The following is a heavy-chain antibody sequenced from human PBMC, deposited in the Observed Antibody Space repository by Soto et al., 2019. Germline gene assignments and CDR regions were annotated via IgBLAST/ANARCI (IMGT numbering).Heavy chain of an antibody. CDR2: ISYDGSNK. CDR1: GFTFSSYG. CDR3: AKDSSYCSSTSCYTDYYYYGMDV. V-gene: IGHV3-30*18. Sequence: QVQLVESGGGVVQPGRSLRLSCAASGFTFSSYGMHWVRQAPGKGLAWVAVISYDGSNKYYADSVKGRFTISRDNSKNTLYLQMNSLRAEDTAVYYCAKDSSYCSSTSCYTDYYYYGMDVWGQGTTVTVSS. D-gene: IGHD2-2*02. J-gene: IGHJ6*02.